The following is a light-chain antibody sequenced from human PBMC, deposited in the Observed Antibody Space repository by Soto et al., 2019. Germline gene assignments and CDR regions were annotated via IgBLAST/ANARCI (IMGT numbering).Light chain of an antibody. CDR2: AAS. V-gene: IGKV1-39*01. CDR3: HQSYSTWT. CDR1: QNINNY. Sequence: DIPMTQSPSSLSASVGDRVTITCRASQNINNYLNWYQQKPGKAPKLLIYAASSLQDGVPSRFSGSGSGTDFALTISSLQTEDFATYYCHQSYSTWTFGQGTKVEIK. J-gene: IGKJ1*01.